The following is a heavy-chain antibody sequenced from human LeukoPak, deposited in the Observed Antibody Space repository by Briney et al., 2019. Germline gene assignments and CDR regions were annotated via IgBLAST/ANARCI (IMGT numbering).Heavy chain of an antibody. D-gene: IGHD5-24*01. J-gene: IGHJ4*02. Sequence: GGSLRLSCAASGFTFSTFAMIWVRQPPGKGLEWVSSIFQGGGEIHYADSVSGRFTISRDNSKSTLFLQMNSLRAEDTAVYYCARVLPRDGYNNFDYWGQGTLVTVSS. CDR2: IFQGGGEI. CDR1: GFTFSTFA. V-gene: IGHV3-23*03. CDR3: ARVLPRDGYNNFDY.